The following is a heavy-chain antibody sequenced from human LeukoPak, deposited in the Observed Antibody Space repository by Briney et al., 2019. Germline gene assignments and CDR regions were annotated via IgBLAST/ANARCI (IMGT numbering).Heavy chain of an antibody. Sequence: NASETLSLTCTVSGGSISSYYWSWIRQPAGKGLEWIGRIYSTGSTNYNPSLKSRVTISVDKSKNQFSLKLSSVTAADTAVYYCAREGSYSSSWYTIDYWGQGTLVTVSS. V-gene: IGHV4-4*07. J-gene: IGHJ4*02. CDR3: AREGSYSSSWYTIDY. CDR2: IYSTGST. D-gene: IGHD6-13*01. CDR1: GGSISSYY.